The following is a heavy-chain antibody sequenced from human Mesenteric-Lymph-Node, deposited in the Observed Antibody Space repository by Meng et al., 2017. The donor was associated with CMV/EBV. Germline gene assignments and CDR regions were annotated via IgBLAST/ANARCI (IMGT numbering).Heavy chain of an antibody. V-gene: IGHV4-39*01. CDR2: IYYSGTT. CDR1: GGSISSSDYY. J-gene: IGHJ6*02. Sequence: SETLSLTCTVSGGSISSSDYYWGWIRQPPGKGLEWIGSIYYSGTTYYNPSLKSRVTTSVDTSKNQFSLKLTSVTAADTAVYYCARHVDFWSGYYTYYYGMDVWGQGTTVTVSS. D-gene: IGHD3-3*01. CDR3: ARHVDFWSGYYTYYYGMDV.